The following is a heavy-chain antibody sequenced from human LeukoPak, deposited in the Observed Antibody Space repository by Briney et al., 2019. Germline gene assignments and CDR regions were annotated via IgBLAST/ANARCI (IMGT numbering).Heavy chain of an antibody. J-gene: IGHJ6*03. CDR1: NGSIGYYY. V-gene: IGHV4-59*01. CDR3: ARGGSSQGSTPKQYFYYMNV. Sequence: PSETLSLTCAVSNGSIGYYYWSWLRQPPGKGLEWIGYIYHTGGTNYNPPLKSRLTISLDMSRNQLSLRLTSVTAADTAVYYCARGGSSQGSTPKQYFYYMNVWGRGTTVSVSS. CDR2: IYHTGGT. D-gene: IGHD6-13*01.